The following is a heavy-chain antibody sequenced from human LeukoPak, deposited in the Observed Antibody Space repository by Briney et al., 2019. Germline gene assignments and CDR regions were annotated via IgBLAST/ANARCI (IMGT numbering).Heavy chain of an antibody. D-gene: IGHD3-16*02. J-gene: IGHJ1*01. CDR3: AREGDSRWGELSP. CDR2: IWFDGSEQ. CDR1: GYTFSTYA. V-gene: IGHV3-33*01. Sequence: GGSLRLSCAASGYTFSTYAIHWVRQAPGKGLEWVAVIWFDGSEQYYADSVKGRFIISRDNSKSTSNLQLNSLRAEDTAVYYCAREGDSRWGELSPWGQGTLVTVSS.